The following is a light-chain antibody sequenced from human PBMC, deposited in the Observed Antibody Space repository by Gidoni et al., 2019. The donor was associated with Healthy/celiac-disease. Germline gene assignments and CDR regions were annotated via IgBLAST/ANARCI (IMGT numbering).Light chain of an antibody. Sequence: DIQITQSPSTLSASVGDRVTITCRASQSISSWLAWYQQQPGKAPKLLIYDASSLESGVPARFRGSGSGTEFTLTISSLQPDDFATYYCQQCNSYSWTFGQGTKVEIK. V-gene: IGKV1-5*01. CDR3: QQCNSYSWT. CDR2: DAS. CDR1: QSISSW. J-gene: IGKJ1*01.